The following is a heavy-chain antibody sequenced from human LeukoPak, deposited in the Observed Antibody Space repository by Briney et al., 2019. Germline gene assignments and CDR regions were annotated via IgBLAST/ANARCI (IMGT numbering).Heavy chain of an antibody. J-gene: IGHJ6*02. CDR3: ARSGDYDFWSGYSLDYYGMDV. CDR2: ISSSSSYI. CDR1: GFTFCSYS. Sequence: PGGSLRLSCAASGFTFCSYSMNWVRQAPGKGLEWVSSISSSSSYIYYADSVKGRFTISRDNAKNSLYLQMNSLRAEDTAVYYCARSGDYDFWSGYSLDYYGMDVWGQGTTVTVSS. V-gene: IGHV3-21*01. D-gene: IGHD3-3*01.